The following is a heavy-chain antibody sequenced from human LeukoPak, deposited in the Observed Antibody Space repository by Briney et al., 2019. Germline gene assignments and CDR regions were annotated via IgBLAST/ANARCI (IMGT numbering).Heavy chain of an antibody. J-gene: IGHJ4*02. CDR3: ARDGVGYCSSTSCHTGFDY. D-gene: IGHD2-2*02. Sequence: GGSLRLSCAASGFTFSSYAMHWVRQAPGKGLEWVAVISYDGSNKYYADSVKGRFTISRDNSKNTLYLQMNSLRAEDTAVYYCARDGVGYCSSTSCHTGFDYWGQGTLVTVSS. V-gene: IGHV3-30*04. CDR1: GFTFSSYA. CDR2: ISYDGSNK.